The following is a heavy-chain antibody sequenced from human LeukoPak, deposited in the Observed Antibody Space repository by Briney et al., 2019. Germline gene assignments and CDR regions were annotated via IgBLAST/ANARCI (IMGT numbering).Heavy chain of an antibody. D-gene: IGHD6-13*01. CDR2: IYTSVST. J-gene: IGHJ4*02. CDR1: VGSLRSYY. V-gene: IGHV4-4*07. CDR3: PRGRLIAAAGKGYFDY. Sequence: SDTHSLTRPVSVGSLRSYYWIWLRQPAATGREGIGRIYTSVSTNDNPSLPSRVTMSLDTSKNHFSLELTYATPADRAGYYCPRGRLIAAAGKGYFDYWGQGTLVTVSS.